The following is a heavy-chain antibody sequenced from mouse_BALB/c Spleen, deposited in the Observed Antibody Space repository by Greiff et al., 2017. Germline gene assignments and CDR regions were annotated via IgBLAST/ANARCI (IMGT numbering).Heavy chain of an antibody. D-gene: IGHD2-1*01. V-gene: IGHV3-2*02. Sequence: EVKLMESGPGLVKPSQSLSLTCTVTGYSITSDYAWNWIRQFPGNQLEWMGYISYSGSTSYNPSLKSRISITRDTSKNQFFLQLNSVTTEDTATYYCASSIYYGNLYYYAMDDWGQGTSVTVSS. J-gene: IGHJ4*01. CDR2: ISYSGST. CDR3: ASSIYYGNLYYYAMDD. CDR1: GYSITSDYA.